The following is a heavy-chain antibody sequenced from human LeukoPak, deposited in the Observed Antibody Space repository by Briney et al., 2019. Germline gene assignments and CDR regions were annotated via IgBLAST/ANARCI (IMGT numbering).Heavy chain of an antibody. CDR2: ISAYSGNT. CDR1: GYTFTSFG. D-gene: IGHD3-22*01. V-gene: IGHV1-18*01. CDR3: ARDFGSSGYDALDI. Sequence: ASVKVSCKTYGYTFTSFGISWVRQAPGEGLEWMGWISAYSGNTNYAQKLQGRVTLTTDTSTNTDYMELRSLRSDDTAVYYCARDFGSSGYDALDIWGQGTMVTVSS. J-gene: IGHJ3*02.